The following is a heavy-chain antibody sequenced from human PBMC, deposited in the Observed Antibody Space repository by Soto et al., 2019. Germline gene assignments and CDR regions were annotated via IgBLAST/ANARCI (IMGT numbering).Heavy chain of an antibody. CDR1: GFSFSDCA. J-gene: IGHJ4*02. D-gene: IGHD1-26*01. V-gene: IGHV3-23*01. CDR3: VKGSTTSRPYYFDY. CDR2: ITDTGGDT. Sequence: GGSLRLSCAASGFSFSDCAMSWVRQAPGKGLEWVSAITDTGGDTYYADSVKGRFTISRDNSKKTLDLQMNSLRADDTAAYYCVKGSTTSRPYYFDYWGQGTLVTVSS.